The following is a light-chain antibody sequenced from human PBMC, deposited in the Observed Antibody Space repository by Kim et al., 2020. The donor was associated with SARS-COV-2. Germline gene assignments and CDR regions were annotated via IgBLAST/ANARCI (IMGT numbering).Light chain of an antibody. J-gene: IGLJ2*01. V-gene: IGLV1-51*01. CDR2: DNN. Sequence: QSVLTQPPSVSAAPGDMVTISCSGTTSTIGNNYVSWYQHLPGTAPRLLIYDNNRRPSGIPDRFSASKSGTSATLGITGLQTGDEADYHCGTWDYSLNAWIFGGGTQLTVL. CDR3: GTWDYSLNAWI. CDR1: TSTIGNNY.